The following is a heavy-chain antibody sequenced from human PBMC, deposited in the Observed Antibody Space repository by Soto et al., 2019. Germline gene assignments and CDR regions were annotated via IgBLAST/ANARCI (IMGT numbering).Heavy chain of an antibody. CDR3: ARTYCSGGSCYPGGNWFDP. CDR2: TYYSGST. V-gene: IGHV4-59*01. CDR1: GGSISSYY. D-gene: IGHD2-15*01. J-gene: IGHJ5*02. Sequence: QVQLQESGPGLVKSSETLSLTCTVSGGSISSYYWSWIRQPPGKGLEWIGYTYYSGSTNYNPSLKSRVTMSVDTSRNHFALKLNSVTAADTAVYYCARTYCSGGSCYPGGNWFDPWGQGTLVTVSS.